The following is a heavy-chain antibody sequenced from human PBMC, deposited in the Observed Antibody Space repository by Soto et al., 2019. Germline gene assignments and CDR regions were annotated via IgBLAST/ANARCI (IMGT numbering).Heavy chain of an antibody. CDR1: GGSISSYY. V-gene: IGHV4-59*01. CDR3: ARGPNYDFWSGYFRG. Sequence: SETLSLTGTVSGGSISSYYWSWIRQPPGKGLEWIGYIYYTGTTKYNPSLKSRVTISVDMSKSQFSLKLSSVTAADTAVYYCARGPNYDFWSGYFRGWGQGTLVTVSS. J-gene: IGHJ4*02. CDR2: IYYTGTT. D-gene: IGHD3-3*01.